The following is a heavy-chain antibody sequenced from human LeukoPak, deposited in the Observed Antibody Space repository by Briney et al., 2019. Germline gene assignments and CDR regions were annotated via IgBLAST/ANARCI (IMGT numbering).Heavy chain of an antibody. J-gene: IGHJ4*02. CDR3: ARVGSGSGSYYYFDY. D-gene: IGHD3-10*01. CDR2: IYYSGST. CDR1: GGSISSGDYY. Sequence: SETLSLTCTVSGGSISSGDYYWSWIRQPPGKGLEWIGYIYYSGSTYYNPSLKSRVTISVDTSKNQFSLKLSSVTAADTAVYYCARVGSGSGSYYYFDYWGQGTLVTVSS. V-gene: IGHV4-30-4*01.